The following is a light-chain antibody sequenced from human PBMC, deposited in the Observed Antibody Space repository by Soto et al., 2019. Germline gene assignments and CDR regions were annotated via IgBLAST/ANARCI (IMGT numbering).Light chain of an antibody. J-gene: IGKJ4*01. Sequence: EIILTQSPYTLSLSPGERATLSCRASQSVSRSFAWYQQRPGQSPRLLISGASMRASGVPVRFSGSGSGTEFTLTISSLQSEDCEIYYCQQYHTWPITFGGGTKVDIK. CDR3: QQYHTWPIT. CDR1: QSVSRS. CDR2: GAS. V-gene: IGKV3D-15*01.